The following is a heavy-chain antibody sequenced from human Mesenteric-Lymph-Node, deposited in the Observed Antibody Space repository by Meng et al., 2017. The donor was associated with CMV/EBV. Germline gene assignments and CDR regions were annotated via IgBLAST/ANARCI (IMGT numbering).Heavy chain of an antibody. D-gene: IGHD2-2*01. J-gene: IGHJ6*02. CDR2: INPSGGTR. CDR3: ARVVVVPAASYYYYYGMDV. V-gene: IGHV1-46*01. CDR1: GYTFTSYY. Sequence: ASVKVSCKASGYTFTSYYIHWVRQAPGQGLEWMGIINPSGGTRSYAQKFQGRVTITADKSTSTAYMELSSLRSEDTAVYYCARVVVVPAASYYYYYGMDVWGQGTTVTVSS.